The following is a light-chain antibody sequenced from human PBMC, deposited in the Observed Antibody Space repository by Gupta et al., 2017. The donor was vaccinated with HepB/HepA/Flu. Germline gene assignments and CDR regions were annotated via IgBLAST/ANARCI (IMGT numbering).Light chain of an antibody. J-gene: IGLJ2*01. CDR2: DDS. CDR1: NIGSKS. Sequence: SYVLTQPPSVSVAPGKTARITCGGSNIGSKSVHWYQQKPGQAPVLVVYDDSDRPSGIPERFSGSNSGNTATLTISRVEAGDEADYYCQVWDSSSDLVVFGGGTKLTVL. CDR3: QVWDSSSDLVV. V-gene: IGLV3-21*03.